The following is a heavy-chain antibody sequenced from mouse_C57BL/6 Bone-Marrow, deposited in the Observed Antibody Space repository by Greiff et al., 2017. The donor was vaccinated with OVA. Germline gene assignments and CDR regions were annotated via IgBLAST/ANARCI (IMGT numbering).Heavy chain of an antibody. J-gene: IGHJ2*01. CDR1: GFSLTSYA. CDR3: ARNNYGPLFDY. V-gene: IGHV2-9-1*01. CDR2: IWTGGGT. Sequence: VKLMESGPGLVAPSQSLSITCTVSGFSLTSYAISWVRQPPGKGLEWLGVIWTGGGTNSNSDLKSRLSISKDNSKSQVFLKMNGLQTDDTARYYCARNNYGPLFDYWGQGTTLTVSS. D-gene: IGHD1-1*01.